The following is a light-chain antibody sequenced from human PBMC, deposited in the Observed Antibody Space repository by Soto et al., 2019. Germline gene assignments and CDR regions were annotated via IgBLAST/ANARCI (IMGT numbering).Light chain of an antibody. V-gene: IGKV3-20*01. J-gene: IGKJ1*01. CDR3: QQYGSSTWT. Sequence: VLTQSPGTLSMSPGESATLSWRASQSVSKFYFAWYQQKPGQAPRLLIYGQSSRQTGIPDRFSGSGAGTESTRTISSLEPEDVAVYYCQQYGSSTWTFGPGTKVDIK. CDR2: GQS. CDR1: QSVSKFY.